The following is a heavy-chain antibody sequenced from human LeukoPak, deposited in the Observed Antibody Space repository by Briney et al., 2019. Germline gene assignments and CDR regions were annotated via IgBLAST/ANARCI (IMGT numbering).Heavy chain of an antibody. CDR2: INHSGST. CDR1: GGSFSGYY. J-gene: IGHJ3*02. V-gene: IGHV4-34*01. D-gene: IGHD2-2*01. Sequence: KPSETLSLTCAVYGGSFSGYYWSWIRQPPGKGLEWIGEINHSGSTNYNPSLKSRVTISVDTSKNQYSLKLSSVTAADTAVYYCARGYCSSTSCYHPDAFDIWGQGTMVTVSS. CDR3: ARGYCSSTSCYHPDAFDI.